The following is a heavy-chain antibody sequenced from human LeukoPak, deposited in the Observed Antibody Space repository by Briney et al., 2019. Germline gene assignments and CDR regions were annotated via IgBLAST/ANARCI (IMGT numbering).Heavy chain of an antibody. Sequence: GGSLRLSCAVSGFTFSDYWMRWVRQAPGKGLEWVAGINKDGSEKQCVDSVKGRFTISRDNAKNSVYLQMTSLGAEDTAVYYCATYTQHFGAPGGTDYWGLGTLVTVSS. CDR3: ATYTQHFGAPGGTDY. CDR2: INKDGSEK. D-gene: IGHD2-15*01. CDR1: GFTFSDYW. J-gene: IGHJ4*02. V-gene: IGHV3-7*01.